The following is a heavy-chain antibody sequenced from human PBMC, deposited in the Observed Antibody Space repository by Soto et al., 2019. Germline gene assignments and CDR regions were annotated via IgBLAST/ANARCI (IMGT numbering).Heavy chain of an antibody. CDR2: RYYSGNT. V-gene: IGHV4-30-4*01. CDR3: ARGGYDTIGQTVIGWGPDC. D-gene: IGHD3-22*01. J-gene: IGHJ4*02. Sequence: HVQLQESGPGPVTPSQTLSLSCTVSGVSITSGSYYWTWVRQSPAKGLEWIGYRYYSGNTYYNPSLNGRATRSVDASNNQFSLKLTSVTAADTAVCYCARGGYDTIGQTVIGWGPDCWGQGTLVTVSS. CDR1: GVSITSGSYY.